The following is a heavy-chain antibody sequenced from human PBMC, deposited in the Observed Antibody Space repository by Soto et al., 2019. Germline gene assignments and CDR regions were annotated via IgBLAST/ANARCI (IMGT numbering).Heavy chain of an antibody. Sequence: SETLSLTCTVSGGSISSSSYYWGWIRQPPGKGLEWIGSIYYSGSTYYNPSLKSRVTISVDTSKNQFSLKLSSVTAADTAVYYCARSSDILTGYYRILNWFDPWGQGTLVTVSS. CDR2: IYYSGST. CDR1: GGSISSSSYY. D-gene: IGHD3-9*01. CDR3: ARSSDILTGYYRILNWFDP. J-gene: IGHJ5*02. V-gene: IGHV4-39*01.